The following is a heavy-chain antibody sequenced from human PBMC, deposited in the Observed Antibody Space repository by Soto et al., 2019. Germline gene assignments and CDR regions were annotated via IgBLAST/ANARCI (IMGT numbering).Heavy chain of an antibody. CDR2: IDWNDDK. D-gene: IGHD2-15*01. V-gene: IGHV2-70*01. CDR1: GFSLDNLGLS. Sequence: SGPTLVNPTQTLTLTCTFSGFSLDNLGLSVKWIRQPPGKALEWLALIDWNDDKYYSSSLKTRLTISKDTSKNQVVLTMTDMDPVDTAPYYCAQMRVMSRHDRTPDNLIDYWGPGPLVSVSS. CDR3: AQMRVMSRHDRTPDNLIDY. J-gene: IGHJ4*02.